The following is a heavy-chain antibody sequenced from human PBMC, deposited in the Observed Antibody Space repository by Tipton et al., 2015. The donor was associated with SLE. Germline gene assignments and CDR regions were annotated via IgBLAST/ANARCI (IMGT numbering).Heavy chain of an antibody. D-gene: IGHD1-26*01. CDR3: AREELLRYYYYYMDV. CDR1: GGSISSGDYY. J-gene: IGHJ6*03. CDR2: IYYSGST. Sequence: TLSLTCTVSGGSISSGDYYWSWIRQPPGKGLEWIGYIYYSGSTYYNPSLKSRVTISVDTSKNQFSLKLSSVTAADTAVYYCAREELLRYYYYYMDVWGKGTTVTVSS. V-gene: IGHV4-30-4*01.